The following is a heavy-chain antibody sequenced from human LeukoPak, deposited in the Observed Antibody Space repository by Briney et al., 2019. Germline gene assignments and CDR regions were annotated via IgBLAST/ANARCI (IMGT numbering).Heavy chain of an antibody. J-gene: IGHJ5*02. D-gene: IGHD3-22*01. CDR3: ARLYYDSSRYPNWFDP. CDR1: GDSISSYY. Sequence: SQTLSLTCTVSGDSISSYYWSWIRQPPGKGLEWIGYIYYSGSTNYNPSLKSRVTISVDTSKNQFSLKLSSVTAADTAVYYCARLYYDSSRYPNWFDPWGQGTLVTVSS. V-gene: IGHV4-59*08. CDR2: IYYSGST.